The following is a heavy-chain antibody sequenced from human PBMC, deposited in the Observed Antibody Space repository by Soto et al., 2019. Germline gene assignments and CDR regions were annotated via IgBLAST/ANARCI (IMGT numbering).Heavy chain of an antibody. CDR3: AACLRVARSFDP. CDR1: GASISSGSYY. D-gene: IGHD3-16*01. CDR2: IYFSGST. V-gene: IGHV4-31*03. J-gene: IGHJ5*02. Sequence: QVQLQESGPGLVKPSQTLSLTCTVSGASISSGSYYWNWIRQRPGKGLEWIGYIYFSGSTYYNPSLKSSVTTSLVTSKNQFSLNLTSVTAADTAVYYCAACLRVARSFDPWGQGTLVTVSS.